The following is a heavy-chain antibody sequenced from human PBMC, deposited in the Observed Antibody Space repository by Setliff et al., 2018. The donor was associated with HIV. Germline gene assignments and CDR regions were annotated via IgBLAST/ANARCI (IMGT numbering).Heavy chain of an antibody. CDR2: IYYSGST. CDR1: GVSISSTSYY. D-gene: IGHD1-26*01. Sequence: PSETLSLTCTVSGVSISSTSYYWGWVRQPPGKGLEWIGSIYYSGSTYYNPSLKSRVTISVDTSKNQFSLNVTSVIAEDTAFYYCARHGQRSYYDTFDYWGQGTLVTV. CDR3: ARHGQRSYYDTFDY. V-gene: IGHV4-39*01. J-gene: IGHJ4*02.